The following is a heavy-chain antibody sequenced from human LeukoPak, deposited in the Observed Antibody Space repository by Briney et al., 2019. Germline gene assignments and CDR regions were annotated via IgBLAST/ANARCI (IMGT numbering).Heavy chain of an antibody. CDR1: GYTFTGYY. V-gene: IGHV1-2*02. CDR3: ARDGYYDSSGYSGAFDI. D-gene: IGHD3-22*01. J-gene: IGHJ3*02. Sequence: ASVKVSCKASGYTFTGYYMHWVRQAPGQGLEWMGWINPNSGGTNYAQKFQGRVTMTTDTSISTAYMELSRLRSDDTAVYYCARDGYYDSSGYSGAFDIWGQGTMVTVSS. CDR2: INPNSGGT.